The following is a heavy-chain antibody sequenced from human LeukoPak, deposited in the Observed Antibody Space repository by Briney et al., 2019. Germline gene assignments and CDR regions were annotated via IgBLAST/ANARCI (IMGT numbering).Heavy chain of an antibody. Sequence: GASVKLSCKASGYTFSDYGFVWVRQAPGHGLEWMGYISAYNGKTEYAHNLQGRVTLTTDTSTNTAYMELRSLRSDDTAVYYCARERWDNSVKNYFDYWGQGTQVTVSS. D-gene: IGHD2-8*01. CDR1: GYTFSDYG. CDR3: ARERWDNSVKNYFDY. J-gene: IGHJ4*02. V-gene: IGHV1-18*01. CDR2: ISAYNGKT.